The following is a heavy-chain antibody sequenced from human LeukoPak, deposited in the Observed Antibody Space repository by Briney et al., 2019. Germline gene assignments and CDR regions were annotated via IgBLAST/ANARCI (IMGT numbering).Heavy chain of an antibody. J-gene: IGHJ3*02. CDR1: GYTFTSYG. V-gene: IGHV1-18*01. D-gene: IGHD3-10*01. CDR2: ISAYNGNT. CDR3: ARVGGIGPNGAFDI. Sequence: ASVKVSCKASGYTFTSYGISWVRQAPGQGLEWMGWISAYNGNTSYAQKLQGRVTMTTDTSTSTAHMELRSLRSDDTAVYYCARVGGIGPNGAFDIWGQGTMVTVSS.